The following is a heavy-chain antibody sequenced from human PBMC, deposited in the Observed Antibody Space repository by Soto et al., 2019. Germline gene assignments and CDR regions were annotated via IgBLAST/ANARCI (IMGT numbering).Heavy chain of an antibody. CDR2: VNTIVSMS. V-gene: IGHV1-69*04. Sequence: QVQLVQSGAEVKRPGSSVKVSCKASGDTFNFYSINWVRQAPGLGLEWMGRVNTIVSMSNYAQRFQGRVTMTADKSTSTTYMELSGLRSEDTAISYCSTSYGSGYRAFDYWGQGALVTVSS. J-gene: IGHJ4*02. CDR1: GDTFNFYS. CDR3: STSYGSGYRAFDY. D-gene: IGHD3-10*01.